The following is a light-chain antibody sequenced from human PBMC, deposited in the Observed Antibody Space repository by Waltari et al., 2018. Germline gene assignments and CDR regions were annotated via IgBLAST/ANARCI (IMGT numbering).Light chain of an antibody. CDR3: QSYDSSLSGSKV. V-gene: IGLV1-40*01. CDR1: SSNIGAGYD. CDR2: ENN. J-gene: IGLJ1*01. Sequence: QSLLTQPPSVSGAPGQRVTISCSGSSSNIGAGYDVHWYQQLPGTAPKPLIYENNNRPSGVPDRFSGSKSGTSASLAITGLQADDEADYYCQSYDSSLSGSKVFGTGTKVTVL.